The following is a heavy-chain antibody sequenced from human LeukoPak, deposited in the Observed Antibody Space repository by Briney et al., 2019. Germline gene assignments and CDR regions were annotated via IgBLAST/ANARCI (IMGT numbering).Heavy chain of an antibody. J-gene: IGHJ4*02. CDR1: GYTFTRYG. D-gene: IGHD3-22*01. CDR2: ISAYNGNT. CDR3: AREGAPTYYYDSSGYYYPFDY. V-gene: IGHV1-18*01. Sequence: ASVKVSCKASGYTFTRYGISWVRQAPGQGLEWMGWISAYNGNTNYAQKLQGRVTMTTDTSTSTAYMELRSLRSDDTAVYYCAREGAPTYYYDSSGYYYPFDYWGQGTLVTVSS.